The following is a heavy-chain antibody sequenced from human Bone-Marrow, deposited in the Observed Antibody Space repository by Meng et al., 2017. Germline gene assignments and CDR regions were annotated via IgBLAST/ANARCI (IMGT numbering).Heavy chain of an antibody. J-gene: IGHJ4*02. V-gene: IGHV1-2*06. D-gene: IGHD6-13*01. Sequence: VELGQSGAGVKQPGASVRVSCKASGYTFTGYYIHWVRQAPGQGLEWLGRIDCNNGGAIYAQKFQDRVTMTRDTSITTAYMDLSRLTSDDTAVYYCARDAGRAAGPRWGQGTLVTVSS. CDR3: ARDAGRAAGPR. CDR1: GYTFTGYY. CDR2: IDCNNGGA.